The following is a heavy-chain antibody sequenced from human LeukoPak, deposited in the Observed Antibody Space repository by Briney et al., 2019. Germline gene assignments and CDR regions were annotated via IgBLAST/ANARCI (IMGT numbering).Heavy chain of an antibody. Sequence: ASVKVSCKASGYTFTSYYMQWVRQAPGQGLEWMGIINPSGGSTSYAQKFQGRVTMTRDTSTSTVYMELSSLRSEDTAVYYCARDRLITMIVVARGAFDIWGQGTMVTVSS. CDR1: GYTFTSYY. CDR3: ARDRLITMIVVARGAFDI. J-gene: IGHJ3*02. V-gene: IGHV1-46*01. CDR2: INPSGGST. D-gene: IGHD3-22*01.